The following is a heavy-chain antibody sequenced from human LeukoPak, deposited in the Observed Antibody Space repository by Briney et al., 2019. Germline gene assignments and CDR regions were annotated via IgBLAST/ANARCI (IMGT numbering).Heavy chain of an antibody. CDR2: ISGRGGST. CDR3: AKDRSAARVGATPTYYFDY. D-gene: IGHD1-26*01. Sequence: GGSLRLSCAASRITFSSYSMNWVRQAPGKGLEWVSGISGRGGSTYYADSVKGRFTISRDNSKNTLYLQMNSLRAEDTAVYYCAKDRSAARVGATPTYYFDYWGQGTLVTVSS. CDR1: RITFSSYS. J-gene: IGHJ4*02. V-gene: IGHV3-23*01.